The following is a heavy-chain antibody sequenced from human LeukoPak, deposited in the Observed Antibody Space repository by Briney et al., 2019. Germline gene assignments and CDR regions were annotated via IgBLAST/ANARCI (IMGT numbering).Heavy chain of an antibody. CDR1: GFTFRNAW. D-gene: IGHD2-2*01. J-gene: IGHJ4*02. CDR3: TTTYGVVVPAAMSLEFDY. CDR2: IKSKTDGGTT. Sequence: PGGSLRLSCAASGFTFRNAWMSWVRQAPGKGLEWVGRIKSKTDGGTTDYAAPVKGRSTISRDDSKNTLYLQMNSLKTEDTAVYYCTTTYGVVVPAAMSLEFDYWGQGTLVTVSS. V-gene: IGHV3-15*01.